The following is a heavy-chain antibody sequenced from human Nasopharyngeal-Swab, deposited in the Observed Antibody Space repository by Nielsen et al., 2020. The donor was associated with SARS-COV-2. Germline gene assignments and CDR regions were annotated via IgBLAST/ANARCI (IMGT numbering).Heavy chain of an antibody. CDR2: IFSNDEK. CDR1: GGSISSYYW. D-gene: IGHD5-18*01. V-gene: IGHV2-26*01. J-gene: IGHJ4*02. CDR3: ARSGYSYGRRYFDY. Sequence: ETLSLTCTVSGGSISSYYWSWIRQPPGKALEWLAHIFSNDEKSYSTSLKSRLTISKDTSKSQVVLTMTNMDPVDTATYYCARSGYSYGRRYFDYWGQGTLVTVSS.